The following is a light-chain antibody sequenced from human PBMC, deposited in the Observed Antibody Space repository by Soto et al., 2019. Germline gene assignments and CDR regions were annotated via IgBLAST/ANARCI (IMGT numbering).Light chain of an antibody. CDR3: QQRSNWYT. Sequence: EIVLTQSPATLSLSPGERATLSCRASQSVSSYLAWYQQKTGQAPRLLIYDASNRATGIPARFSGSGSGTDFTLTISSLEPEDFAVYYWQQRSNWYTFGQGTKLEIK. CDR2: DAS. V-gene: IGKV3-11*01. J-gene: IGKJ2*01. CDR1: QSVSSY.